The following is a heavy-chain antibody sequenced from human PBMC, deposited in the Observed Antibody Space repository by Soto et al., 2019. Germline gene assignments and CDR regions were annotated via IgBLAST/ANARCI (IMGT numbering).Heavy chain of an antibody. Sequence: QVQLVQSGAEVKKPGASVMVSCKASGYTFTDYTMHWVRQAPGQRLEWMGWINAGNGNTQYSQKFQGRVTITMDTSASTAYMALSSLTSEDTAVYYCARHLSVSGSDLDYWGQGTLVTVSS. CDR2: INAGNGNT. CDR1: GYTFTDYT. J-gene: IGHJ4*02. D-gene: IGHD3-10*01. V-gene: IGHV1-3*01. CDR3: ARHLSVSGSDLDY.